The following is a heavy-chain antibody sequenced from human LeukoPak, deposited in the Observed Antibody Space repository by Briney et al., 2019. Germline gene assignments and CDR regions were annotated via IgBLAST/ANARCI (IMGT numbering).Heavy chain of an antibody. CDR3: TREVSGWRGGAFDP. CDR2: ISGSSSTI. CDR1: GFTFGDYI. Sequence: SGGSLRLSCTASGFTFGDYIMSWFRQAPGKGLEWVSYISGSSSTIYYADSVKGRFTISRDNAKNSLYLQMSSLRVDDTAVYYCTREVSGWRGGAFDPWGQGTMVTVSS. J-gene: IGHJ3*01. D-gene: IGHD6-19*01. V-gene: IGHV3-48*04.